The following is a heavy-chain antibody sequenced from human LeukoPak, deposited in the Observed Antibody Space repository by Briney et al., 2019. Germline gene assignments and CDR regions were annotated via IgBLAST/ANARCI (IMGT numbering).Heavy chain of an antibody. CDR2: ISGSGGST. J-gene: IGHJ5*02. CDR3: AKSIGRRGYCTTGPCRWFDP. Sequence: PGGSLRLSCAASGFTFSSYAMSWVRQAPGKGLEWVSAISGSGGSTYYADSVKGRFTISRDNSKNTLYLQMNSLRAEDTAVYYCAKSIGRRGYCTTGPCRWFDPWGQGTLVTVSS. V-gene: IGHV3-23*01. CDR1: GFTFSSYA. D-gene: IGHD2-8*01.